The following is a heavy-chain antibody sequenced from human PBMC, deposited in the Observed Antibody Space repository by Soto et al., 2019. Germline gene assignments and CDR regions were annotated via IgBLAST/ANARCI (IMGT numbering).Heavy chain of an antibody. CDR3: ARIEYSSSSGGMDV. CDR2: ISSSGSTI. J-gene: IGHJ6*02. Sequence: GSLRLSCAASGFTFSSYEMNWVRQAPGKGLEWVSYISSSGSTIYYADSVKGRFTISRDNAKNSLYLQMNSLRAEDTAVYYCARIEYSSSSGGMDVWGQGTTVTVSS. CDR1: GFTFSSYE. D-gene: IGHD6-6*01. V-gene: IGHV3-48*03.